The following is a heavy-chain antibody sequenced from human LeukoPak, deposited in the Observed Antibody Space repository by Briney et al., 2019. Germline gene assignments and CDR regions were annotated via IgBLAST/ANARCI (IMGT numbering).Heavy chain of an antibody. J-gene: IGHJ4*02. CDR3: AREILGGFNPGAY. V-gene: IGHV4-4*02. D-gene: IGHD1-14*01. CDR2: IHRSGSP. CDR1: LDSTTSNF. Sequence: NPSETLSLTCTLSLDSTTSNFWSWVRQPPGKGLEWIGEIHRSGSPNYNPSLQSRVTISIDRSRNQIVLELSSVTAADTAVYYCAREILGGFNPGAYWGRGTLVTVSS.